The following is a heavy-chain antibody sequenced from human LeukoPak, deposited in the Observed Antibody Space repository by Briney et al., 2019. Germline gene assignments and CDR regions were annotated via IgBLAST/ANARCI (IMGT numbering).Heavy chain of an antibody. CDR3: ARANQLPGSFDY. CDR1: GFTFSSYS. D-gene: IGHD2-2*01. J-gene: IGHJ4*02. V-gene: IGHV3-21*01. Sequence: GGSLRLSCAASGFTFSSYSMNWVRQAPGKGLEWVLSISSSSSYIYYADSVKGRFTISRDNAKNSLYLQMNSLRAEDTAVYYCARANQLPGSFDYWGQGTLVTVSS. CDR2: ISSSSSYI.